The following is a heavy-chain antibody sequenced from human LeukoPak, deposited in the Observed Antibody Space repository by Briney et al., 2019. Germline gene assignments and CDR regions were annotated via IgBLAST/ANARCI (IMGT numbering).Heavy chain of an antibody. D-gene: IGHD6-19*01. J-gene: IGHJ4*02. CDR1: GFTFSSYD. CDR3: AREDSSGLDY. V-gene: IGHV3-21*01. CDR2: ISSSSNYI. Sequence: GGSLRLSCAASGFTFSSYDMNWVRQAPGEGLEWVSSISSSSNYIYYAHSMKGRFTVSRDNARNSLYLQMNSLRAEDTALYYCAREDSSGLDYWGQGTLVTVSS.